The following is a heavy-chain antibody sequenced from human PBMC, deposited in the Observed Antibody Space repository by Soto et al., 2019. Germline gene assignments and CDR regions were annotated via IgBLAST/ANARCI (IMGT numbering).Heavy chain of an antibody. Sequence: SETLSLTCTVSGGSISSGGYHWSWIRQHPGKGLEWIGYIYYSGSTYYNPSLKSRVTIPVDTSKNQFSLKLSSVTAADTAVYYCARDRKRGYSYGTYYYYYGMDVWGQGTTVTVSS. D-gene: IGHD5-18*01. CDR3: ARDRKRGYSYGTYYYYYGMDV. V-gene: IGHV4-31*03. CDR2: IYYSGST. CDR1: GGSISSGGYH. J-gene: IGHJ6*02.